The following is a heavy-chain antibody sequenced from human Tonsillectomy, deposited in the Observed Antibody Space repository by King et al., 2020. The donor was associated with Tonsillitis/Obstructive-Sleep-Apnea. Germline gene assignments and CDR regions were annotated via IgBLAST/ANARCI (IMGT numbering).Heavy chain of an antibody. D-gene: IGHD3-10*01. Sequence: QVQLQQWGAGLLKPSQTLSLTCSVYFGSFSDNYCSWLRHSPGRWLQWIGEISHIGRTTSNPSLKGRVTISLDMSNNQFSLKMTALTAADTSVYYCARIAGMMVRGVVKVKWYYFDPWAQGPPVTVSS. J-gene: IGHJ4*02. CDR1: FGSFSDNY. V-gene: IGHV4-34*01. CDR2: ISHIGRT. CDR3: ARIAGMMVRGVVKVKWYYFDP.